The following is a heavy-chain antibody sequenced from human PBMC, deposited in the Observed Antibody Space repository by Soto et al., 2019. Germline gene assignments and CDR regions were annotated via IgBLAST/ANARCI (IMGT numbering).Heavy chain of an antibody. CDR1: GFTFSSNY. V-gene: IGHV3-53*01. J-gene: IGHJ4*02. D-gene: IGHD6-6*01. Sequence: GGSLRLSCAASGFTFSSNYMSWVRQAPGKGLEWVSVIYSGGSTYYADSVKGRFTISRDNSKNTLYLQMNSLRAEDTAVYYCARGLLYSSSSDYWGQGTLVTVSS. CDR3: ARGLLYSSSSDY. CDR2: IYSGGST.